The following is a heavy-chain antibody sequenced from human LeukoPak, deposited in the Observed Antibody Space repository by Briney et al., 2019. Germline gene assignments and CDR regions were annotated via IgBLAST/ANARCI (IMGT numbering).Heavy chain of an antibody. V-gene: IGHV3-21*01. D-gene: IGHD2-8*01. CDR3: ARGSYYATTGLMDNYDY. J-gene: IGHJ4*02. CDR2: ISSSSSYI. CDR1: GFTFSSYS. Sequence: KPGGSLRLSCAGSGFTFSSYSMNWVRQAPGKGLEWVSSISSSSSYIYYADSVKGRFTISRDNAKKSLYLQMNSLRAEDTAVYYCARGSYYATTGLMDNYDYWGQGTLVTVSS.